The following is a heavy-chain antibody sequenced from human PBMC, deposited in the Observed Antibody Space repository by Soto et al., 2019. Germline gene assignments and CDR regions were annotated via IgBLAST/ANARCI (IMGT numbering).Heavy chain of an antibody. D-gene: IGHD3-3*01. CDR2: ISYDGSNK. J-gene: IGHJ5*02. CDR1: GFTFSSYG. V-gene: IGHV3-30*18. Sequence: GGSLRLSCAASGFTFSSYGMHWVRQAPGKGLEWVAVISYDGSNKYYADSVKGRFTISRDNSKNTLYLQMNSLRAEDTAVYYCAKDYDFWSGYYTTWFDPWGQGTLVTVSS. CDR3: AKDYDFWSGYYTTWFDP.